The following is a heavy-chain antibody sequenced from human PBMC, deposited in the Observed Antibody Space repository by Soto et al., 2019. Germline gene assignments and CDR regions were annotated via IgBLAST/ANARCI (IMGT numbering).Heavy chain of an antibody. CDR2: IIPISGAA. D-gene: IGHD1-7*01. Sequence: SVNVSCKASGGTFSNYFVNWVRQAPGQGLEWMGRIIPISGAANYAQKFQGRVTITADKSTSTSYMELSSLRSEDTAVYYCARDMTRTVVPYFDFWGQGTLVTVSS. J-gene: IGHJ4*02. CDR1: GGTFSNYF. V-gene: IGHV1-69*06. CDR3: ARDMTRTVVPYFDF.